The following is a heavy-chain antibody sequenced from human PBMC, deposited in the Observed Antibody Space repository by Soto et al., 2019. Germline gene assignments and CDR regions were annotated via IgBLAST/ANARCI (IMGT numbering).Heavy chain of an antibody. V-gene: IGHV3-23*01. CDR3: ARQDYSTTWYLNY. CDR2: ISGSAGAT. CDR1: GFTFSAYA. J-gene: IGHJ4*02. Sequence: PGGSLRLSCAASGFTFSAYAMTWVRQAPGKGLEWVSVISGSAGATYYADSVKGRFTISRDNSKSTLYLQMNSLRAEDTAVYYCARQDYSTTWYLNYWGQGTLVTVSS. D-gene: IGHD6-13*01.